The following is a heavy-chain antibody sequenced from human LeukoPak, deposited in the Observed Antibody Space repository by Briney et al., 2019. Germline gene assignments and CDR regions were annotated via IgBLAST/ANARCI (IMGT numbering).Heavy chain of an antibody. J-gene: IGHJ4*02. CDR3: ARGRLGPIDY. CDR1: GGSISGYY. Sequence: SETLSLTCTVSGGSISGYYWSWIRQPPGKGLEWIGYIYYSGSTNYNPSLKSRVTISVDTSKNQFSLKLSSVTAADTAVYYCARGRLGPIDYWGQGTLVTVSS. V-gene: IGHV4-59*12. D-gene: IGHD1-26*01. CDR2: IYYSGST.